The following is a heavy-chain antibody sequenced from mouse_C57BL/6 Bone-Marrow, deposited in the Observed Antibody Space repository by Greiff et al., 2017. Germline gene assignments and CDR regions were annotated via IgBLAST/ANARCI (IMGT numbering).Heavy chain of an antibody. J-gene: IGHJ2*01. CDR3: ARSGPLGRSFDY. D-gene: IGHD4-1*01. CDR1: GYTFTSYW. Sequence: QVQLQQPGAELVKPGASVKMSCKASGYTFTSYWITWVKQRPGQGLELIGDIYPTSGRTNYNEKFKSKAILTVDPSANTAYMQLSSLTSEDSAVFYGARSGPLGRSFDYWGQGTTLTDSS. V-gene: IGHV1-55*01. CDR2: IYPTSGRT.